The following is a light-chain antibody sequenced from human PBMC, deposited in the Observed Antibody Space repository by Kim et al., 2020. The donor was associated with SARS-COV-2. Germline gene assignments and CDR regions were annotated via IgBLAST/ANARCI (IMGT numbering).Light chain of an antibody. CDR2: LNSDGSH. CDR3: QTWGTDIVV. Sequence: QPVLTQSPSASASLGASVKLTCTLSSGHSSYAIAWHQQQPEKGPRYLMKLNSDGSHSKGDGIPDRFSGSSSGAERYLTISSLQSEDEADYYCQTWGTDIVVVGGGTQLTVL. J-gene: IGLJ2*01. CDR1: SGHSSYA. V-gene: IGLV4-69*01.